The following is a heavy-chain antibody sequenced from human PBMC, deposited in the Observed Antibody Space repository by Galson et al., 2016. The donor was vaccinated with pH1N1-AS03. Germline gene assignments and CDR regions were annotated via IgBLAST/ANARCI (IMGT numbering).Heavy chain of an antibody. D-gene: IGHD3-3*01. V-gene: IGHV1-18*01. CDR1: GYTFVNYG. Sequence: SVKVSCKASGYTFVNYGISWVRRAPGQGLEWMGWISGYDGHTGYAQKFQGRVTRTTDTSTNTAYMELRSLTSDDTAVYYCARDESGYMYWGQGTLVTVSS. CDR3: ARDESGYMY. CDR2: ISGYDGHT. J-gene: IGHJ4*02.